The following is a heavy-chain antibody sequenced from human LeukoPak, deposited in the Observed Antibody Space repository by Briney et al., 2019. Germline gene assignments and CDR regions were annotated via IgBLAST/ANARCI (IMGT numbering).Heavy chain of an antibody. D-gene: IGHD6-13*01. V-gene: IGHV3-53*01. Sequence: GGSLRLSCAASGFTVSSNYMSWVRQAPGKGLEWVSVIYSGGSTYYADSVKGRFVLSRDNARNSLVLRMNSLRAEDTAVYYCVKNSGWYHLDFWGQGTLVTVSS. CDR3: VKNSGWYHLDF. J-gene: IGHJ4*02. CDR2: IYSGGST. CDR1: GFTVSSNY.